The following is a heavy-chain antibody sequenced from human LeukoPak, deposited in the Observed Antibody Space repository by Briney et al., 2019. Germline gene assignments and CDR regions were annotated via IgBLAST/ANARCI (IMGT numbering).Heavy chain of an antibody. Sequence: SVTVSCKASGGTFISYAISWVRQAPGQGLEWMGGIIPIFGTANYAQKFQGRVTITADESTSTAYMELSSLRSEDTAVYYCARDYFATEWELLDRSTGYDAFDIWGQGTMVTVSS. V-gene: IGHV1-69*13. CDR2: IIPIFGTA. CDR3: ARDYFATEWELLDRSTGYDAFDI. D-gene: IGHD1-26*01. J-gene: IGHJ3*02. CDR1: GGTFISYA.